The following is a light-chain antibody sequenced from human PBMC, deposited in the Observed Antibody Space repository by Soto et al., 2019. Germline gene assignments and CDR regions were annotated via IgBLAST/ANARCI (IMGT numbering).Light chain of an antibody. J-gene: IGKJ2*01. CDR3: QQYGSSPPT. V-gene: IGKV3-20*01. CDR1: QSVSSSY. CDR2: GAS. Sequence: EIVLTQSPGTLSLSPGERATLSCRASQSVSSSYLAWYQQKPGQAHRLLIYGASSRATGIPDRFSGSGSGTDFTLTISRLEPEDFAVYYCQQYGSSPPTFGQGTKQEIK.